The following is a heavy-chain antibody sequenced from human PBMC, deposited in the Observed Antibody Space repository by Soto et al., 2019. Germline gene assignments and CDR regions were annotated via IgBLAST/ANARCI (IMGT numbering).Heavy chain of an antibody. CDR2: FYSSGSI. CDR3: ARVNSSGTVWFHP. CDR1: GYSITAGGYY. D-gene: IGHD3-22*01. J-gene: IGHJ5*02. Sequence: SETLSLTCFVSGYSITAGGYYWSWIPHHPGKGLEWIGSFYSSGSIIYNPSLRSRVSISGDTSNTQYFISLTPVAAAATARYYYARVNSSGTVWFHPWGQGTLVTVSS. V-gene: IGHV4-31*03.